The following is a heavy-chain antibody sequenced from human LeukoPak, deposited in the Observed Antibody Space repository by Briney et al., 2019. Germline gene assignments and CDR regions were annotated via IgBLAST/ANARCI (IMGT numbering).Heavy chain of an antibody. V-gene: IGHV3-7*01. Sequence: QPGGSLRLSCAASGFTFSSSWMSWVRQVPEKGLEWVANINQDGSEKFYVDSVKGRFTISRDNAKNSLYLQMNSLRADDAAVYYCVRSLGEIKSLLDVWGQGAMVTVSS. CDR2: INQDGSEK. J-gene: IGHJ3*01. CDR3: VRSLGEIKSLLDV. CDR1: GFTFSSSW. D-gene: IGHD3-3*01.